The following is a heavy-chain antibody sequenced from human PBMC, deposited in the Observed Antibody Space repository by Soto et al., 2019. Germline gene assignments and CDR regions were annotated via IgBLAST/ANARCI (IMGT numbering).Heavy chain of an antibody. J-gene: IGHJ4*02. CDR3: ARGIGQQLPPLD. CDR1: GVSISSYY. Sequence: QVQLQESGPGLVKPSETLSLTCTVSGVSISSYYWSWIRQPPGKGLEWIGYIYYSGNTNYNPSLETRVTISIDASKSQFSLDLSSVTAADSAVYFCARGIGQQLPPLDWGQGTLVTVSS. CDR2: IYYSGNT. D-gene: IGHD6-13*01. V-gene: IGHV4-59*01.